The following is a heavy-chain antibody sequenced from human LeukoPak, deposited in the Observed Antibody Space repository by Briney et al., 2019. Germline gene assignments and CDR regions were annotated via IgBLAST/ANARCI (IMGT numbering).Heavy chain of an antibody. Sequence: GESLKISCKGSGYSFTSYWIGWVRQVPGKGLEWMGIIYPGDSDTRYSPSFQGQVTISADKSISTAYLQWSSLKASDTAVYYCARRNSSLNFDYWGQGTLVTVSS. CDR2: IYPGDSDT. CDR1: GYSFTSYW. V-gene: IGHV5-51*01. D-gene: IGHD6-6*01. J-gene: IGHJ4*02. CDR3: ARRNSSLNFDY.